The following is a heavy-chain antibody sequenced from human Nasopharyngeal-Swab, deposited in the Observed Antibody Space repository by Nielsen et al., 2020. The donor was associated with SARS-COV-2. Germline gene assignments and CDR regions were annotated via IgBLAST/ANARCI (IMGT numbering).Heavy chain of an antibody. CDR3: AREPYDFWSGYYKGYFQH. D-gene: IGHD3-3*01. CDR2: INPNSGGT. Sequence: WVRQAPGQGLEWMGRINPNSGGTNYAQKFQGRVTMTRDTSISTAYMELSRLRSGDTAVYYCAREPYDFWSGYYKGYFQHWGQGTLVTVSS. J-gene: IGHJ1*01. V-gene: IGHV1-2*06.